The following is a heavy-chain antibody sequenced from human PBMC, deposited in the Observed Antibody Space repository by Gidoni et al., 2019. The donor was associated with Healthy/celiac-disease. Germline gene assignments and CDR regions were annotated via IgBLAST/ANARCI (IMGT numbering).Heavy chain of an antibody. CDR3: ASGVAVAGRGYYGMDV. CDR2: IWYDGSNK. D-gene: IGHD6-19*01. V-gene: IGHV3-33*01. Sequence: QVQLVESGGGVVQPGRSLRLSCAASGFTFSSYGMHWVRQAPGKGLEWVEVIWYDGSNKYYADSVKGRFTISRDNSKNTLYLQMNSLRAEDTAVYYCASGVAVAGRGYYGMDVWGQGTTVTVSS. J-gene: IGHJ6*02. CDR1: GFTFSSYG.